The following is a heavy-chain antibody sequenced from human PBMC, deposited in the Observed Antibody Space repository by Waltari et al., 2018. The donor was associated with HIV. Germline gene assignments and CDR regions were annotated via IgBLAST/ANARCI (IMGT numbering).Heavy chain of an antibody. Sequence: EVQLVESGGGLVKPGGSLRLSCAASGVTFSSYSMNWVRQAPGKGREWVSSISSSSSYIYYADSVKGRFTISRDNAKNSLYLQMNSLRAEDTAVYYCARDRALSTTAGFDYWGQGTLVTVSS. J-gene: IGHJ4*02. CDR3: ARDRALSTTAGFDY. CDR1: GVTFSSYS. V-gene: IGHV3-21*01. CDR2: ISSSSSYI. D-gene: IGHD4-17*01.